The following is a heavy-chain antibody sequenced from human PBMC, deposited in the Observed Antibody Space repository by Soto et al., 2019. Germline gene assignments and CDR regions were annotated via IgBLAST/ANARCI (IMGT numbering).Heavy chain of an antibody. D-gene: IGHD3-22*01. CDR3: AREPDLQYYYDSSGYYSVLDY. CDR1: GFTFSSYS. Sequence: GGSLRLSCAASGFTFSSYSMNWVRQAPGKXLEWVSYISSSSSSTIYYADSVKGRFTISRDNAKNSLYLQMNSLRDEDTAVYYCAREPDLQYYYDSSGYYSVLDYWGQGTLVTVSS. V-gene: IGHV3-48*02. J-gene: IGHJ4*02. CDR2: ISSSSSSTI.